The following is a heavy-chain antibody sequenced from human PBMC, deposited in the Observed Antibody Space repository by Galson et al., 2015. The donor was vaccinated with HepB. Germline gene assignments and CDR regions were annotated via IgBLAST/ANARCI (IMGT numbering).Heavy chain of an antibody. V-gene: IGHV4-39*07. CDR3: ARDPLDDFWSGPVG. Sequence: VSGGSIGISSYYWGWIRQPPGKGLEWIGCIYYSGTTYYNPSLKSRVTISIDTSKNQFSLKLSSVTAADTAVYYCARDPLDDFWSGPVGWGQGTLVTVSS. J-gene: IGHJ4*02. D-gene: IGHD3-3*01. CDR1: GGSIGISSYY. CDR2: IYYSGTT.